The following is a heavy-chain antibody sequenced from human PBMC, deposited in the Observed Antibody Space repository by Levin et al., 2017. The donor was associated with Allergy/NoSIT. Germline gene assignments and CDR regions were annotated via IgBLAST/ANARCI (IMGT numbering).Heavy chain of an antibody. V-gene: IGHV3-74*01. J-gene: IGHJ3*02. CDR2: INVDGSST. CDR1: GFTFRLYW. CDR3: ARDRGAPDAFDI. D-gene: IGHD4/OR15-4a*01. Sequence: ETLSLTCAASGFTFRLYWMHWVRQVPGKGLVWVSHINVDGSSTLYADSVKGRFTISRDNAKNTLYLQMNTLRAEDTAVYYCARDRGAPDAFDIWGQGTMVTVSS.